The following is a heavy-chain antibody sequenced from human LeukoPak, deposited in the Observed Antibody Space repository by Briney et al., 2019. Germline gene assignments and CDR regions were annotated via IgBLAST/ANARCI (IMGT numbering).Heavy chain of an antibody. D-gene: IGHD6-13*01. V-gene: IGHV4-30-2*01. Sequence: PSQTLSLTCAVSGGSISSGGYSWSWIRQPPGKGLEWIGYIYHSGSTYCNPSLKSRVTISVDRSKNQFSLKLSSVTAADTAVYYCARGTSSWYRGLDYWGQGTLVTVSS. CDR3: ARGTSSWYRGLDY. CDR2: IYHSGST. J-gene: IGHJ4*02. CDR1: GGSISSGGYS.